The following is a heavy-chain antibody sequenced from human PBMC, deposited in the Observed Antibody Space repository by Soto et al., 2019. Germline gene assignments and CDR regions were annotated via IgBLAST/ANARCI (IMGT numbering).Heavy chain of an antibody. CDR2: ISYDGSNK. Sequence: GGSLRLSCAASGFTFSSYAMHWVRQAPGKGLEWVAVISYDGSNKYYADSVKGRFTISRDNSKNTLYLQMNSLRAEDTDVYYWARSDVDTAMVDYGGQEPLVTVSS. D-gene: IGHD5-18*01. J-gene: IGHJ4*02. CDR3: ARSDVDTAMVDY. V-gene: IGHV3-30-3*01. CDR1: GFTFSSYA.